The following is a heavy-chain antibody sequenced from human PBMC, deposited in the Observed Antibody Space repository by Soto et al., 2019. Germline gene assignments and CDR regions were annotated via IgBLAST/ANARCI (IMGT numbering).Heavy chain of an antibody. V-gene: IGHV4-31*03. CDR1: GGSISSGGYY. CDR3: ARYCSSTSCYLNWFDP. D-gene: IGHD2-2*01. Sequence: PSETLSLTCTVSGGSISSGGYYWSWIRQHPGKGLEWIGYIYYSGSTYYNPSLKSRVTISVDTSKNQFSLKLSSVTAADTAVYYCARYCSSTSCYLNWFDPWGQGTLVTVSS. CDR2: IYYSGST. J-gene: IGHJ5*02.